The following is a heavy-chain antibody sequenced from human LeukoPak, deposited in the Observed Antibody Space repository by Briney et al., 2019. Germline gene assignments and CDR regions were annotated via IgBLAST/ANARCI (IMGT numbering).Heavy chain of an antibody. CDR1: GGTFSSYA. Sequence: SVTVSCKASGGTFSSYAISWVRQAPGQGLEWMGRIIPILGIANYAQKFQGRVTITADKSTSTAYMELSSLRSEDTAVYYCARVVVVPAAHSYYYYGMDVWGQGTTVTVSS. CDR3: ARVVVVPAAHSYYYYGMDV. J-gene: IGHJ6*02. D-gene: IGHD2-2*01. V-gene: IGHV1-69*04. CDR2: IIPILGIA.